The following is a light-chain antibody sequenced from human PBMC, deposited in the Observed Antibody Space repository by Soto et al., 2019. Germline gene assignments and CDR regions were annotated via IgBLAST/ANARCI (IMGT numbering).Light chain of an antibody. J-gene: IGKJ1*01. CDR3: QQYNSYWT. CDR1: QGISSY. CDR2: EAS. V-gene: IGKV1-9*01. Sequence: DIQLTQSPSFLSASVGDRVTITCRASQGISSYLAWYQQKPGKAPKLLIYEASSLESGVPSRFSGSGSGTEFTLTISSLKPEEFATDYCQQYNSYWTVGQGTKVEIK.